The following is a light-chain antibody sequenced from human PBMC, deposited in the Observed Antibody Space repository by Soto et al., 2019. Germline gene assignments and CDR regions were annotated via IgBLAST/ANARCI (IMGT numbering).Light chain of an antibody. CDR1: QGISSY. CDR3: QQRNSYPLT. Sequence: IQLTQSPSSLSASVGDRVTITCRASQGISSYLAWYQQTPGKAPKLLIYAASTLQSGVPSLFSGSGSGTDFTLTISSLPPDDFATYYCQQRNSYPLTFGGGTKVEIK. CDR2: AAS. V-gene: IGKV1-9*01. J-gene: IGKJ4*01.